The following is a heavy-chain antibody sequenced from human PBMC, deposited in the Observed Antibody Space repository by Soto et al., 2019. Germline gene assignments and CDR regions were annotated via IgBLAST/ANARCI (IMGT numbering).Heavy chain of an antibody. CDR1: GGSISGGDYY. V-gene: IGHV4-30-4*01. J-gene: IGHJ4*02. Sequence: QVQLQESGPGLVKSSQTLSLTCTVSGGSISGGDYYWNWIRPTPGKGLQWIGYIHYSGSPYYNPSLSSRVTISMDTSKNQFSQKLTSVTATDTALSYCARLINNWTGSMHPGGQGTRVTVPS. CDR2: IHYSGSP. D-gene: IGHD1-1*01. CDR3: ARLINNWTGSMHP.